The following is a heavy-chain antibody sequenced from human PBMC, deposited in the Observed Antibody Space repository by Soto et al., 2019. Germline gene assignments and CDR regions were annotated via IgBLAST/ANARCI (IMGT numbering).Heavy chain of an antibody. D-gene: IGHD6-19*01. CDR2: ISYDGSNK. CDR1: GFTFSSYG. V-gene: IGHV3-30*18. Sequence: QVQLVESGGGVVQPGRSLRLSCAASGFTFSSYGMHWVRQAPGKGLEWVAVISYDGSNKYYADSVKGRFTISRDNSKNTLYLQMNSLRAEDTAVYYCAKEQWLVLAPYFDLWCRGTLVTVSS. CDR3: AKEQWLVLAPYFDL. J-gene: IGHJ2*01.